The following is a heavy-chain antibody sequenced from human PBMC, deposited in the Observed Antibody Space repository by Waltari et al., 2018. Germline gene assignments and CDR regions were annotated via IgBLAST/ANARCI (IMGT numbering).Heavy chain of an antibody. CDR3: AIGYSPAI. CDR2: VDPEEGET. V-gene: IGHV1-69-2*01. CDR1: GYTFTDYS. D-gene: IGHD6-13*01. J-gene: IGHJ3*02. Sequence: EVQLVQSGAEVKKPGATVKISCKASGYTFTDYSMHWVQQAPGKGLEWEGRVDPEEGETIYGEKFQGRVTITADTSTDTAYMALSSLRSEDTAVYYCAIGYSPAIWGQGTMVTVSS.